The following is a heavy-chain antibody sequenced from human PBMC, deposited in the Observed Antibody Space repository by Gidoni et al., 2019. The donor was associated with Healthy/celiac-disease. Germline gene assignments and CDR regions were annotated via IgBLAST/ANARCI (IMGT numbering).Heavy chain of an antibody. D-gene: IGHD5-18*01. Sequence: HVHLVQSGAAVKKPGASVKVSCKPSGYTFTGYYMHWVRQAPGQGLEWMGRINPNSGGTNYAQKFQGRVTMTRETSISTAYMELSRRRSDDTAVYYCARGGSYGPTAWGQGTLVTVSS. V-gene: IGHV1-2*06. CDR1: GYTFTGYY. CDR3: ARGGSYGPTA. J-gene: IGHJ4*02. CDR2: INPNSGGT.